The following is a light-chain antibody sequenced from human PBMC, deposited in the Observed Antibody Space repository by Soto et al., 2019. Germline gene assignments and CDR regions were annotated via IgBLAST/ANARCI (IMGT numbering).Light chain of an antibody. CDR3: QQSYSTPPGT. J-gene: IGKJ1*01. V-gene: IGKV1-39*01. CDR1: QTISSW. Sequence: IQMTQSPSSPSGAVGDRVTIPSGASQTISSWLAWYQQKPGKAPKLLIYATSSLQSGVPSRFSGSGSGTDFTLTISSLQPEDFATYYCQQSYSTPPGTFGQGTKVDIK. CDR2: ATS.